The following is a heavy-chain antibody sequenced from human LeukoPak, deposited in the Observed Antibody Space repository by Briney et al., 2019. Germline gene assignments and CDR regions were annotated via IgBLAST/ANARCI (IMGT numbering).Heavy chain of an antibody. V-gene: IGHV3-23*01. CDR2: ISGSGGST. CDR1: GFTFSSYS. CDR3: ARDSSGWSFDY. D-gene: IGHD6-19*01. J-gene: IGHJ4*02. Sequence: GGSLRLSCAASGFTFSSYSMNWVRQAPGKGLEWVSAISGSGGSTYYADSVKGRFTISRDNSKNTLYLQMNSLRAEDTAVYYCARDSSGWSFDYWGQGTLVTVSS.